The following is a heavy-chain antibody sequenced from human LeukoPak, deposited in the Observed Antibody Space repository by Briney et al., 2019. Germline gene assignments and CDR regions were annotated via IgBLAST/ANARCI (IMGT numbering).Heavy chain of an antibody. CDR1: GGSISSYY. CDR3: ARQRTTVTTASAFDI. Sequence: SETLSLTCTVSGGSISSYYWSWIRQPPGEGLEWIGYIYYSGSNNYNPSPKSRVTISVDTSKNQFSLKLSSVTAADTAVYYSARQRTTVTTASAFDIWGQGTMVTVSS. D-gene: IGHD4-17*01. V-gene: IGHV4-59*08. J-gene: IGHJ3*02. CDR2: IYYSGSN.